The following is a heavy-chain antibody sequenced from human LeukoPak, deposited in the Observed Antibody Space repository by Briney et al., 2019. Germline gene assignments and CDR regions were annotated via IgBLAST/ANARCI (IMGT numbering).Heavy chain of an antibody. CDR2: INHSGST. CDR1: GGSFSGYY. D-gene: IGHD2-21*01. Sequence: SETLSLTCAVYGGSFSGYYWSWIRQPPGKGLEWIGEINHSGSTNYNPSLKSRVTISVDTSKNQFSLKLSSVTAADTAVYYCAGLRDGYVDYWGQGTLVTVSS. J-gene: IGHJ4*02. V-gene: IGHV4-34*01. CDR3: AGLRDGYVDY.